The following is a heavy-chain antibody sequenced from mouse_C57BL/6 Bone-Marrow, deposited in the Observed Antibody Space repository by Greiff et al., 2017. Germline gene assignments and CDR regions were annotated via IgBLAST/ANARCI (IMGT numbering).Heavy chain of an antibody. J-gene: IGHJ2*01. V-gene: IGHV1-81*01. Sequence: VKLMESGAELARPGASVKLSCKASGYTFTSYGISWVKQRTGQGLEWIGEIYPRSGNTYYNEKFKGKATLTADKSSSTAYMELRSLTSEDSAVYFCARLPLPYFDYWGQGTTLTVSS. D-gene: IGHD5-5*01. CDR3: ARLPLPYFDY. CDR1: GYTFTSYG. CDR2: IYPRSGNT.